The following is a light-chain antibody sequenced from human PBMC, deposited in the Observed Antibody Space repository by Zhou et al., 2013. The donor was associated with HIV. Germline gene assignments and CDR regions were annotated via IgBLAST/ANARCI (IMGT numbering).Light chain of an antibody. CDR2: DAS. J-gene: IGKJ1*01. Sequence: DIQMTQSPSSLSASVGDRVTITCQASQDISNYLNWYQQKPGKAPKLLIYDASNLETGVPSRFSGSGSGADFTLTISSLQPEDSAIYFCQQSYSLPWTFGQGTKVEIK. CDR1: QDISNY. V-gene: IGKV1-33*01. CDR3: QQSYSLPWT.